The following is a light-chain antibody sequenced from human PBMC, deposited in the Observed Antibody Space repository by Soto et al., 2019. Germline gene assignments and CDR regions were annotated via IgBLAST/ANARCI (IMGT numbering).Light chain of an antibody. CDR1: QSINSF. Sequence: EIVLTQSPGTLSLSPGEGATLSCRASQSINSFLAWYQQRRGQAPRLLIRGASNRATGIPDRFSGSGSGPDFTLTISRLEPEDFAVYYCQQYGGSPRTFGQGTKV. CDR3: QQYGGSPRT. V-gene: IGKV3-20*01. CDR2: GAS. J-gene: IGKJ1*01.